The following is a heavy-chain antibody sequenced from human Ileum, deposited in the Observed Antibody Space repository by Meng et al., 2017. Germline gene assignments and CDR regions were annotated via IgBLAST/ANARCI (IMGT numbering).Heavy chain of an antibody. Sequence: GESLKISCTTSGFTVSDAWMNWVRQAPGKGLEWVGRIKSRNAGGRSEFAATVKGRFALSRDDSKDTVYLQMNDLNTEDKAVYYCTKDPQWGIWGQGTMVTVSS. CDR2: IKSRNAGGRS. V-gene: IGHV3-15*01. J-gene: IGHJ3*02. CDR1: GFTVSDAW. D-gene: IGHD6-19*01. CDR3: TKDPQWGI.